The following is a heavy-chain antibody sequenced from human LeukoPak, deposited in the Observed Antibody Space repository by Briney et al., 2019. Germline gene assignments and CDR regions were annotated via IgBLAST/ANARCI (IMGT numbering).Heavy chain of an antibody. V-gene: IGHV3-23*01. J-gene: IGHJ5*02. CDR1: GFTFSSYA. CDR3: ARTYYYDSSGYYYVYNWFDP. D-gene: IGHD3-22*01. Sequence: PGGSLRLSCAASGFTFSSYAMSWVRQAPGKGLEWVSGISGSGGSTYYADSVKGRFTISRDNSKNTLYLQMSSLRAEDTAVYYCARTYYYDSSGYYYVYNWFDPWGQGTLVTVSS. CDR2: ISGSGGST.